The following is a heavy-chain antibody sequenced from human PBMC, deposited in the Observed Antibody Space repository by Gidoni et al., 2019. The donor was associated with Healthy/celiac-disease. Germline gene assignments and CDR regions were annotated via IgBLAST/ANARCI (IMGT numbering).Heavy chain of an antibody. J-gene: IGHJ4*02. Sequence: QVQLVVPGGVVVQPGSSLRSACAAPGFNFSSYAMHWVRQAPGKGLDWVAVISYDGSNKYYADSVKGRFTISRDNSKNTLYLQMNSLRAEDTAVYYCARELAGYYFDYWGQGTLVTVSS. V-gene: IGHV3-30-3*01. CDR3: ARELAGYYFDY. CDR2: ISYDGSNK. D-gene: IGHD6-19*01. CDR1: GFNFSSYA.